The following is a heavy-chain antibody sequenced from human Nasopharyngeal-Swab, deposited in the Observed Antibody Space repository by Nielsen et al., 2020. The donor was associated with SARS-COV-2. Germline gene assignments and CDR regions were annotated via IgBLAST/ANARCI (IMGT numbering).Heavy chain of an antibody. CDR3: ARQGSGYYYAWYFDL. J-gene: IGHJ2*01. CDR2: IYPGDSDT. Sequence: VRQMPGKGLEWVGIIYPGDSDTRYSSSFQGQVTISADKSISTAYLQWSSLKASDTAMYYCARQGSGYYYAWYFDLWGRGTLVTVSS. D-gene: IGHD3-22*01. V-gene: IGHV5-51*01.